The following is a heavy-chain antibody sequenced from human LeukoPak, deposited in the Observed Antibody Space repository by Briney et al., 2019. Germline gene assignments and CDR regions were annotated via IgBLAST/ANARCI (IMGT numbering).Heavy chain of an antibody. V-gene: IGHV3-9*03. J-gene: IGHJ4*02. D-gene: IGHD3-10*01. CDR3: AKDLIYGSGSYVFDY. CDR1: GFTFDDYA. Sequence: GRSLRLSCAASGFTFDDYAMHWVRQAPGKGLEWVSGISWNSGSIGYADSVKGRFTISRDNAKNSLYLQMNSLRAEDMALYYCAKDLIYGSGSYVFDYWGQGTLVTVSS. CDR2: ISWNSGSI.